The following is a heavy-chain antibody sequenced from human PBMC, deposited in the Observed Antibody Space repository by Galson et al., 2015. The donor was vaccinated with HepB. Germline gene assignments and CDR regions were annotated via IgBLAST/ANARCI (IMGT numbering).Heavy chain of an antibody. J-gene: IGHJ6*02. CDR3: ATDGYCSSTSCHYYYGMDV. CDR2: FDPEDGET. Sequence: SVKVSCKVSGYTLTELSMHWVRQAPGKGLEWMGGFDPEDGETIYAQKFQGRVTMTEDTSTDTAYMELSSLRSEDTAVYYCATDGYCSSTSCHYYYGMDVWGQGTTVTVSS. D-gene: IGHD2-2*01. V-gene: IGHV1-24*01. CDR1: GYTLTELS.